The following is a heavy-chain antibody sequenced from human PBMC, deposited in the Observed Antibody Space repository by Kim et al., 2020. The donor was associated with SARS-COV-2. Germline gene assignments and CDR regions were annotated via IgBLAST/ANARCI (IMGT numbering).Heavy chain of an antibody. CDR3: ARDTFYYTGWSNWF. CDR1: GFTFSSYA. V-gene: IGHV3-30*19. Sequence: GGSLRLSCAASGFTFSSYAMHWVRQAPGKGLEWVAVISYDGSNKYYADSVKGRFTISRDNSKNTLYLQVNSLRPEDTAVYYCARDTFYYTGWSNWF. J-gene: IGHJ5*01. D-gene: IGHD6-19*01. CDR2: ISYDGSNK.